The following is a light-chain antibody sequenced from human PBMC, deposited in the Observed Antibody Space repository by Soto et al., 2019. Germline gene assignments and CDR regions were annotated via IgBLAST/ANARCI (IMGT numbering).Light chain of an antibody. CDR2: AAS. J-gene: IGKJ1*01. V-gene: IGKV1-39*01. CDR3: QQYNDWWT. Sequence: DIQMTQSPSSLSAPVGDRVTITCRASQSITHYFNWYQHKPGQAPNLLIYAASTLQAGVPSRFSGSGSETEFTLTISSLQSEDSAIYYCQQYNDWWTFGQGTKVDIK. CDR1: QSITHY.